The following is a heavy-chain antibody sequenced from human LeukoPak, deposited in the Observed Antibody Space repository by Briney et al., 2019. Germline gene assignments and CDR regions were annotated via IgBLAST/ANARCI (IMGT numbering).Heavy chain of an antibody. CDR2: IYSGGST. D-gene: IGHD3-22*01. Sequence: PGASLRLSCAASGLTVSSNCMSWVRQAPGKGLEWVSFIYSGGSTYYTDSVKGRFTISRDNSKNTLYLQMNSLRAEDTAVYYCARRAGDYSHPYDYWGQGILVTVSS. V-gene: IGHV3-53*01. J-gene: IGHJ4*02. CDR3: ARRAGDYSHPYDY. CDR1: GLTVSSNC.